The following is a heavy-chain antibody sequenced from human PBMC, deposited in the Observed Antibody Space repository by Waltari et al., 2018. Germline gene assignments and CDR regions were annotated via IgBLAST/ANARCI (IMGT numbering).Heavy chain of an antibody. Sequence: EVQLLESGGGLVQPGGSLRLSCAASGFTFSSYAMSWVRQAPGKGLEWVSAISGSGGSTNYADSGKGRFTISRDNSKNTLYLQMNSLRAEDTAVYYCAKDRRITIFGVVIDYGMDVWGQGTTVTVSS. D-gene: IGHD3-3*01. CDR1: GFTFSSYA. CDR2: ISGSGGST. CDR3: AKDRRITIFGVVIDYGMDV. J-gene: IGHJ6*02. V-gene: IGHV3-23*01.